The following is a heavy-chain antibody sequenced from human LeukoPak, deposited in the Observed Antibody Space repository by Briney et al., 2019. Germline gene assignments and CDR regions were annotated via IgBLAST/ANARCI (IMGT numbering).Heavy chain of an antibody. V-gene: IGHV3-48*03. CDR1: GFISSTYE. CDR2: ISSSGSTI. D-gene: IGHD2/OR15-2a*01. J-gene: IGHJ6*02. CDR3: ARDLPRSIGMDV. Sequence: PGGSMRLSSAASGFISSTYEMNWVRQAPGEGLEWVSYISSSGSTIYYADSVKGRFTISRDNSKNTLYLQMNSLRAEDTAVYYCARDLPRSIGMDVWGQGTTVTVSS.